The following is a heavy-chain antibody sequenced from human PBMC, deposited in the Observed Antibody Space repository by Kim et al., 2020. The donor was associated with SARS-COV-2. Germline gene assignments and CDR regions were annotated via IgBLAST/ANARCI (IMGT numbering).Heavy chain of an antibody. D-gene: IGHD6-25*01. J-gene: IGHJ1*01. CDR2: IDGSISGTGGGT. CDR1: GLTFSTYA. Sequence: GGSLRLSCVASGLTFSTYAMSWVRQAPGKGLEWISSIDGSISGTGGGTQYADSVKGRFIISRDYSKSTLYLQMDGLRAEDTAVYFCARASTSYIYGSGLYFHNWGQGTLVTVTS. V-gene: IGHV3-23*01. CDR3: ARASTSYIYGSGLYFHN.